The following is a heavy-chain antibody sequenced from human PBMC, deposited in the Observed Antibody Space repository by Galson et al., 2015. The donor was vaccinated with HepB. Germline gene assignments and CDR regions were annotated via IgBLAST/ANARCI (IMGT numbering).Heavy chain of an antibody. V-gene: IGHV3-23*01. CDR1: GFTFSSYA. Sequence: LRLSCAASGFTFSSYAMSWVRQAPGKGLEWVSAISGGGGNTYYADSVKGRFTISRDNSNNALYLQMNSLRAEDTAVYYCAKDAPWGAYCSSTSCYGLDYWGQGTLVTVSS. CDR3: AKDAPWGAYCSSTSCYGLDY. D-gene: IGHD2-2*01. J-gene: IGHJ4*02. CDR2: ISGGGGNT.